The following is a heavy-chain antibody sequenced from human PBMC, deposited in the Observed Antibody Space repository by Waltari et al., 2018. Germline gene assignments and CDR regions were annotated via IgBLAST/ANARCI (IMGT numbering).Heavy chain of an antibody. D-gene: IGHD1-26*01. CDR1: GFTFSSYA. J-gene: IGHJ2*01. CDR3: ARDPGATSGRYFDL. CDR2: ISYDGSNK. V-gene: IGHV3-30*04. Sequence: QVQLVESGGGVVQPGRSLRLSCAASGFTFSSYAMHWVRQAPGKGLGWVAVISYDGSNKYYADSVKGRFTISRDNSKNTLYLQMNSLRAEDTAVYYCARDPGATSGRYFDLWGRGTLVTVSS.